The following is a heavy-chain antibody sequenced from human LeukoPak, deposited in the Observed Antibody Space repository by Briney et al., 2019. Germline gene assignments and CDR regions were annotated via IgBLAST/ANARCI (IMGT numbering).Heavy chain of an antibody. CDR3: ARGAPLRSTGYGMDV. Sequence: PGESLRLSCAASGFTFDDYAMHWVRQAPGKGLEWVSGISWDSGSIGYADSVKGRFTISRDNAKNSLYLQMNSLRAEDTALYYCARGAPLRSTGYGMDVWGQGTTVTVSS. J-gene: IGHJ6*02. V-gene: IGHV3-9*01. CDR2: ISWDSGSI. CDR1: GFTFDDYA. D-gene: IGHD2-2*01.